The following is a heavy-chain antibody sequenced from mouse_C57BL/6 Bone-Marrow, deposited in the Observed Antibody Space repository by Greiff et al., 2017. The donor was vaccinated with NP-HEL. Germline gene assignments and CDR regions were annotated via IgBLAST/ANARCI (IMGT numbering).Heavy chain of an antibody. V-gene: IGHV1-54*01. CDR2: INPGSGGT. CDR1: GYAFTNYL. Sequence: VKVVESGAELVRPGTSVKVSCKASGYAFTNYLIEWVKQRPGQGLEWIGVINPGSGGTNYNEKFKGKATLTADKSSSTAYMQLSSLTSEDSAVYFCARERLGFDYWGQGTTLTVSS. J-gene: IGHJ2*01. D-gene: IGHD2-4*01. CDR3: ARERLGFDY.